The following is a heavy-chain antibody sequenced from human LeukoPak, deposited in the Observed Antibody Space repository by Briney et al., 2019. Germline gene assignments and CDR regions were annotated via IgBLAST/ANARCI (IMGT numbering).Heavy chain of an antibody. CDR3: ARPVLYCSGGSCCGNWFDP. Sequence: SVKVSCKASGGTFSSYAISWVRQAPGQGLEWMGGIIPIFGTANYAQKFQGRVTITADESTSTAYMELSSLRSEDTAVYYCARPVLYCSGGSCCGNWFDPWGQGTLVTVSS. D-gene: IGHD2-15*01. CDR2: IIPIFGTA. CDR1: GGTFSSYA. J-gene: IGHJ5*02. V-gene: IGHV1-69*13.